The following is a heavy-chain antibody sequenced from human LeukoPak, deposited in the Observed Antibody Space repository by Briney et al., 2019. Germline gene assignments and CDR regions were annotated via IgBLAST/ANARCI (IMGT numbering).Heavy chain of an antibody. V-gene: IGHV3-49*04. D-gene: IGHD6-19*01. Sequence: GGSLRLSCAASGFTFSNYWMSWVRQAPGKGLEWVGFTRSKAFGGATDYAASVKGRFTISRDDSTSIAYLQMNSLKTEDTAVYYCSRADGVAAHFDYWGQGTLVTVSS. J-gene: IGHJ4*02. CDR2: TRSKAFGGAT. CDR1: GFTFSNYW. CDR3: SRADGVAAHFDY.